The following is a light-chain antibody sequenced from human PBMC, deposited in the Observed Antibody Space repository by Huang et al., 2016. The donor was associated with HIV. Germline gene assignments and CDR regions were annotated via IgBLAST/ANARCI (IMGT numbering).Light chain of an antibody. CDR3: QQYQRTPPT. CDR2: SAT. CDR1: QGISNS. V-gene: IGKV1-NL1*01. J-gene: IGKJ1*01. Sequence: DIQMTQSPSSLSAFVGDSVTITCRASQGISNSLAWYQQRPGKAPKLLLFSATSLENGVPPRFSGSVSGTDFTLTISSLQPDDFATYYCQQYQRTPPTFGPGTKVEVK.